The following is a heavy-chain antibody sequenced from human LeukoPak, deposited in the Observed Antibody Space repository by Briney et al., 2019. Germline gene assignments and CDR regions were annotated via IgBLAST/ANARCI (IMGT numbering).Heavy chain of an antibody. CDR2: ISWNSGSI. Sequence: PGRSLRLSCAASGFTFDDYAMHWVRQAPGKGLEWVSGISWNSGSIGYADSVKGRFTISRDNAKNSLYLQMNSLRAEDTAVYYCARVRCSGGSCYSGWFDPWGQGTLVTVSS. CDR1: GFTFDDYA. D-gene: IGHD2-15*01. V-gene: IGHV3-9*01. J-gene: IGHJ5*02. CDR3: ARVRCSGGSCYSGWFDP.